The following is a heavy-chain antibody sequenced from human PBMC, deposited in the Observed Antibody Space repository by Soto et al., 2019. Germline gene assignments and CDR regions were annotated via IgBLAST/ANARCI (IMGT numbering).Heavy chain of an antibody. CDR3: ARAVARDERLWYYFDY. CDR2: IYYSGST. Sequence: SETLSLTCTVSGGSINSYYWSWIRQPPGKGLEWIGYIYYSGSTNYNPSLKSRVTISVDTSKNQFSLKLSSVTAADTAVYYCARAVARDERLWYYFDYWGQGTLVTVSS. D-gene: IGHD5-18*01. CDR1: GGSINSYY. V-gene: IGHV4-59*01. J-gene: IGHJ4*02.